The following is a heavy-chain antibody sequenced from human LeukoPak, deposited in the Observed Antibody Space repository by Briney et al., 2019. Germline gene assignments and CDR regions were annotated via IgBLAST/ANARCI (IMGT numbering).Heavy chain of an antibody. D-gene: IGHD1-26*01. V-gene: IGHV1-69*04. CDR1: GGTFSSYA. Sequence: SVKVSCKASGGTFSSYAISWVRQAPGQGLEWMGRIIPILGIANYAQKFQGRVTITADKSTSTAYMELSSLRSEDTAVYYCARDRPSGEAFDIWGQGTMVTVS. CDR3: ARDRPSGEAFDI. CDR2: IIPILGIA. J-gene: IGHJ3*02.